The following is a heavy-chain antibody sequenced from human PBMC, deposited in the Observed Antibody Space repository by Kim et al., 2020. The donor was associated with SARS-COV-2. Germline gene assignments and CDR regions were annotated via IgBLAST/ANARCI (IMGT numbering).Heavy chain of an antibody. D-gene: IGHD2-2*01. CDR3: ARGIPIVVVPAAISWFDP. CDR2: INHSGST. J-gene: IGHJ5*02. CDR1: GGSFSGYY. V-gene: IGHV4-34*01. Sequence: SQTLSLTCAVYGGSFSGYYWSWIRQPPGKGLEWIGEINHSGSTNYNPSLKSRVTISVDTSKNQFSLKLSSVTAADTAVYYCARGIPIVVVPAAISWFDPWGQGTLVTVSS.